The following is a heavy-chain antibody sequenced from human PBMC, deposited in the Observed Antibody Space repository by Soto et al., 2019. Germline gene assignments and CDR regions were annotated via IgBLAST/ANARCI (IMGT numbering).Heavy chain of an antibody. CDR3: ARGHGPYYDYIWGSYRYTGTPSWFDP. CDR2: IYYSGST. D-gene: IGHD3-16*02. Sequence: SETLSLTCTVSGGSISSYYWSWIRQPPGKGLEWIGYIYYSGSTNYNPSLKSRVTISVDTSKNQFSLKLSSVTAADTAVYYCARGHGPYYDYIWGSYRYTGTPSWFDPWGQGTLVTVS. V-gene: IGHV4-59*01. J-gene: IGHJ5*02. CDR1: GGSISSYY.